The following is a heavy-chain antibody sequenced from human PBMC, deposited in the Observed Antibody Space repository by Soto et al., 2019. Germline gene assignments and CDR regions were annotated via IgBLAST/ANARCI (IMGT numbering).Heavy chain of an antibody. D-gene: IGHD1-1*01. CDR1: GFTFSSYE. J-gene: IGHJ2*01. CDR2: ISSSGSTI. V-gene: IGHV3-48*03. CDR3: ARDYGPRNDPHPWYFDL. Sequence: EVQLVESGGGLVQPGGSLRVSCVASGFTFSSYEMNWVRQAPGKGLEWVSYISSSGSTIYYADSVKGRFTISRDNAKNSLYLQMNSLRAEDTAVYYCARDYGPRNDPHPWYFDLWGRGTLVTVSS.